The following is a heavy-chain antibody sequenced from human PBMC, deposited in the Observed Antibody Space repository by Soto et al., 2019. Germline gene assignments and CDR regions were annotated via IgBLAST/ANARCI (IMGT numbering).Heavy chain of an antibody. CDR3: ARDCGNSYYYYGMDV. D-gene: IGHD2-21*01. Sequence: SETLSLTCTVSGGSISSYYWSWIRQPPGKGLEWIGYIYYSGSTYYNPSLKSRVTISVDTSKNQFSLKLSSVTAADTAVYYCARDCGNSYYYYGMDVWGQGTTVTVSS. J-gene: IGHJ6*02. CDR2: IYYSGST. V-gene: IGHV4-59*12. CDR1: GGSISSYY.